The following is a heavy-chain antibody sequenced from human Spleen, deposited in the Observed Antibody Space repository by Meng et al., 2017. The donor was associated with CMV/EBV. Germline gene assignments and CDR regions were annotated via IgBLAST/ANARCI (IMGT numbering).Heavy chain of an antibody. CDR3: ARDSSSSGMPLDY. CDR2: INPNSGGT. V-gene: IGHV1-2*02. J-gene: IGHJ4*02. Sequence: ASVKVSCKASGYTFTGYYMHWVRQAPGQGLEWMGWINPNSGGTNYAQKFQGRVTMTRDTSISTAYMELSRLRSEDTAVYYCARDSSSSGMPLDYWGQGTLVTVSS. D-gene: IGHD6-6*01. CDR1: GYTFTGYY.